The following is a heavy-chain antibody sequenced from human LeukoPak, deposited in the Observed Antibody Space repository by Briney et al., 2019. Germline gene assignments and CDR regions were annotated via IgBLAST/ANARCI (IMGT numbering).Heavy chain of an antibody. CDR3: AKDGRGYSGYDSGYYYYYMDV. CDR2: ISGSGGST. D-gene: IGHD5-12*01. V-gene: IGHV3-23*01. Sequence: PGGSLRLSCAASGFTFSSYAMSWVRQAPGKGLEWVSAISGSGGSTYYADSVKGRFTISRDNSKNTLYLQMNSLRAEDTAVYYCAKDGRGYSGYDSGYYYYYMDVWGKGTTVTVSS. J-gene: IGHJ6*03. CDR1: GFTFSSYA.